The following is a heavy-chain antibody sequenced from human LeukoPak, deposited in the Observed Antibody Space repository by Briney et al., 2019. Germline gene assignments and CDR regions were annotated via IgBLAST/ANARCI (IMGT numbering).Heavy chain of an antibody. J-gene: IGHJ3*02. D-gene: IGHD3-22*01. CDR1: GYTFTSYD. CDR2: INAGNGNT. V-gene: IGHV1-3*03. CDR3: ARAETYYYDSSGPRDAFDI. Sequence: GASVKVSCKASGYTFTSYDMHWVRQAPGQRLEWMGWINAGNGNTKYSQEFQGRVTITRDTSASTAYMELSSLRSEDMAVYYCARAETYYYDSSGPRDAFDIWGQGTMVTVSS.